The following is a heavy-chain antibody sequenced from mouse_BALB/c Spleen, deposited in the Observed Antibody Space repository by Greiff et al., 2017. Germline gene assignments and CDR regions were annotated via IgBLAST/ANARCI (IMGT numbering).Heavy chain of an antibody. CDR1: GFNIKDYY. J-gene: IGHJ3*01. Sequence: EVQLQQSGAELVRPGALVKLSCKASGFNIKDYYMHWVKQRPEQGLEWIGWIDPENGNTIYDPKFQGKASITADTSSNTAYLQLSSLTSEDTAVYYCARSTTVVEDWFAYWGQGTLVTVSA. CDR3: ARSTTVVEDWFAY. D-gene: IGHD1-1*01. CDR2: IDPENGNT. V-gene: IGHV14-1*02.